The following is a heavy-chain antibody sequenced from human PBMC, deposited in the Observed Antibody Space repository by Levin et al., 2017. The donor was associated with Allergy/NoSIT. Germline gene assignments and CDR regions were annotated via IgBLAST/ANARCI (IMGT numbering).Heavy chain of an antibody. V-gene: IGHV4-59*01. D-gene: IGHD4-23*01. Sequence: SETLSLTCTVSGGSITNYYWSWIRQPPGKGLEWIGYIYYTGSTNYNPSLRSRVTISVDTSKNQLSLKLSSVTAADTAVYYCARELNYGGFDIWGQGTMVTASS. CDR3: ARELNYGGFDI. J-gene: IGHJ3*02. CDR2: IYYTGST. CDR1: GGSITNYY.